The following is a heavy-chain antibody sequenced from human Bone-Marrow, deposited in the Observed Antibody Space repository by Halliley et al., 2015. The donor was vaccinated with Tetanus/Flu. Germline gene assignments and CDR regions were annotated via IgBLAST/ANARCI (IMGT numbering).Heavy chain of an antibody. CDR1: GDSISSDPYY. CDR2: VFYSGST. D-gene: IGHD2-8*01. V-gene: IGHV4-39*01. Sequence: TLSLTCTVSGDSISSDPYYWAWIRQPPGKGLEWIGSVFYSGSTYYNPSLTSRVTISIDSSKTQFSLKLTSLTAADTAVYFCARQGCANGVCYPTLDFWGQGTLVTVSS. J-gene: IGHJ4*02. CDR3: ARQGCANGVCYPTLDF.